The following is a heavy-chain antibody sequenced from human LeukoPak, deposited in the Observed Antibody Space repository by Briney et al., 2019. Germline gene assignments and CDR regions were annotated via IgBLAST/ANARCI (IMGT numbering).Heavy chain of an antibody. J-gene: IGHJ4*02. D-gene: IGHD6-19*01. CDR2: IYYSGST. Sequence: PGGSLRLSCAASGFTFSNYWMSWVRQAPGKGLEWIGSIYYSGSTYYNPSLKSRVTISVDTSKNQFSLKLSSVTAADTAVYYCARLSGYIYSSGPPTAFDYWGQGTLVTVSS. CDR1: GFTFSNYW. V-gene: IGHV4-39*01. CDR3: ARLSGYIYSSGPPTAFDY.